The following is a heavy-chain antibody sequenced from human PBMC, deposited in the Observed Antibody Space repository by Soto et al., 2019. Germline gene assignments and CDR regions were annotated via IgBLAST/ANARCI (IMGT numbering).Heavy chain of an antibody. CDR1: GGSISGSY. V-gene: IGHV4-59*01. CDR2: CYYTGST. D-gene: IGHD2-8*02. Sequence: SEPLSLTCSVSGGSISGSYWSWIRQSPGKGLEWLGYCYYTGSTNYSPSLRSRVSISVDTYKNEFSLGLRSVTAADTAVYFCARSVADPGAHIDLWGQRTRVSVS. CDR3: ARSVADPGAHIDL. J-gene: IGHJ5*02.